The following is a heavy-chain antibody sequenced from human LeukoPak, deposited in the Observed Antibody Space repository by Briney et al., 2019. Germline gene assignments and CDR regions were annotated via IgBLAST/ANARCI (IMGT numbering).Heavy chain of an antibody. J-gene: IGHJ3*02. CDR1: GFTFSSYG. Sequence: PGRSLRLSCAASGFTFSSYGMHWVRQAPGKGLEWVAVISYDGSNKYYADSVKGRFTISRDNSKNTLYLQMNSLRAEDTAVYYCAKVGGPLITDEGDAFDIWGQGTMVTVSS. CDR3: AKVGGPLITDEGDAFDI. D-gene: IGHD1-14*01. CDR2: ISYDGSNK. V-gene: IGHV3-30*18.